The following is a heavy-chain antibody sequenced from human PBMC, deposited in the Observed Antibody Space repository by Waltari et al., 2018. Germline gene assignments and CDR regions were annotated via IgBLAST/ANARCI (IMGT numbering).Heavy chain of an antibody. CDR1: GGTFSSYA. J-gene: IGHJ4*02. V-gene: IGHV1-69*05. D-gene: IGHD2-2*01. CDR2: IIPIVGTA. CDR3: ARSLFAYCRSTSCYAFDY. Sequence: QVQLVQSGAEVKKPGSSVKVSCKASGGTFSSYAISWVRQAPGQGLEWMGGIIPIVGTANYAQKFQGRVTITTDESTSTAYMELSSLRSEDTAVYYCARSLFAYCRSTSCYAFDYWGQGTLVTVSS.